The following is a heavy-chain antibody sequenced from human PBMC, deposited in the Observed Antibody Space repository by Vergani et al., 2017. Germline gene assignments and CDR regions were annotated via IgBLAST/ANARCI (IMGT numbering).Heavy chain of an antibody. D-gene: IGHD1-26*01. J-gene: IGHJ6*02. CDR1: GLTVSSNY. CDR2: INSGGST. Sequence: EVQLVESGGGLVQPGGSLRLSCAASGLTVSSNYMSWVRQAPGKGLEWVSVINSGGSTYYADSVKGRFTISRDNSKNTVYLQMNSLRAEDTAVYHCTRDGRNYYYYYGMDFWGQGTTVTVSS. CDR3: TRDGRNYYYYYGMDF. V-gene: IGHV3-66*01.